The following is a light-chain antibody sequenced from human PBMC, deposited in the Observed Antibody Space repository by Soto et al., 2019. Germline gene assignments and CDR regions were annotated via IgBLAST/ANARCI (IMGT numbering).Light chain of an antibody. J-gene: IGKJ4*01. CDR2: DAS. Sequence: EIVLTQSPATPSMSPGERATLSCRASQSVARYLAWYQQKPGQAPRLLIYDASNRATGIPARFSGSGSRTDFTLTISSLEHEDFAVYYCQQRRNWLTFGGGTKVDIK. CDR1: QSVARY. CDR3: QQRRNWLT. V-gene: IGKV3-11*01.